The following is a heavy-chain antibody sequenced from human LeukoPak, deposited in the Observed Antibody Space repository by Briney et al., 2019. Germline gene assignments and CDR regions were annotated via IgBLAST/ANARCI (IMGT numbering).Heavy chain of an antibody. CDR1: GFTVSSNY. Sequence: PGGSLRLSCAASGFTVSSNYMSWVRQAPGKGLEWVSAISGSGGSTYYADSVKGRFTISRDNSKNTLYLQMNSLRAEDTAVYYCASPLGPSYWGQGTLVTVSS. CDR2: ISGSGGST. CDR3: ASPLGPSY. V-gene: IGHV3-23*01. J-gene: IGHJ4*02.